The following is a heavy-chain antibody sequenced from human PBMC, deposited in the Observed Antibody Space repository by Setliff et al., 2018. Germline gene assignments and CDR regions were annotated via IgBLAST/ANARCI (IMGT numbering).Heavy chain of an antibody. V-gene: IGHV1-2*02. CDR3: ARDGDILTTYYIYYYYMDV. CDR2: INPNSGGT. Sequence: GASVKVSCKASGHTFTGYYIHWVRQAPGQGLEYMGWINPNSGGTNYAPKFQGRVTMTRDTSISTVYMEVSRLRSDDTAVYFCARDGDILTTYYIYYYYMDVWGKGTTVTVSS. J-gene: IGHJ6*03. CDR1: GHTFTGYY. D-gene: IGHD3-9*01.